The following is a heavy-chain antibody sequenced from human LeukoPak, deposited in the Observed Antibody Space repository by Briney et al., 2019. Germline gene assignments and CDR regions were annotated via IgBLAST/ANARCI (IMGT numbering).Heavy chain of an antibody. CDR3: AKDFLTVTAGWDY. D-gene: IGHD6-25*01. J-gene: IGHJ4*02. CDR2: ISGSGGST. V-gene: IGHV3-23*01. CDR1: GFTFSIYA. Sequence: GGSLRVSCAASGFTFSIYAMSWVRQAPGKGLEWVSGISGSGGSTYYADSVKGRFTISRDNSKNTLFLQMNSLRAEDTAVYYCAKDFLTVTAGWDYWGQGTLVTVSS.